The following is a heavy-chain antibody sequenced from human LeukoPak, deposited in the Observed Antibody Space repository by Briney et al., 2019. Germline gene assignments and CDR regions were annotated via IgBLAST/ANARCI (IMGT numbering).Heavy chain of an antibody. D-gene: IGHD6-25*01. CDR2: ISYDGSNK. J-gene: IGHJ3*02. CDR1: GFTFSSYG. V-gene: IGHV3-30*18. Sequence: GGSLRLSCAASGFTFSSYGMHWVRQAPGKGLEWVAVISYDGSNKYYADSVKGRFTISRDNSKNTLYLQMNSLRAEDTAVYYCANLGRTTEDRLHAFDIWGQGTMVTVSS. CDR3: ANLGRTTEDRLHAFDI.